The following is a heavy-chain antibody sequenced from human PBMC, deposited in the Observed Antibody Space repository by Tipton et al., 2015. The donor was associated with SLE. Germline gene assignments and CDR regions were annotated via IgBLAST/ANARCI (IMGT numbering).Heavy chain of an antibody. CDR2: IPTSGSA. Sequence: LRLSCAASGFTFDNYAMHWVRQAPGKGLEWIGHIPTSGSANYNPSLKSRVTISADTSKDQFSLTLTSLTVADTAVYYCVKLLWDGYNSPPYFDSWGQGTLVTVSS. V-gene: IGHV4-4*09. CDR1: GFTFDNYA. J-gene: IGHJ4*02. D-gene: IGHD5-24*01. CDR3: VKLLWDGYNSPPYFDS.